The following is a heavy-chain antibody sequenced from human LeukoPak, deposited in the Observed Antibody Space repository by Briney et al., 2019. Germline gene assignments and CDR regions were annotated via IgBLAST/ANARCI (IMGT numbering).Heavy chain of an antibody. J-gene: IGHJ5*02. CDR2: ISHTETT. Sequence: PSETLSLTCSVSGGSVSSYYWSWVRQTPGKGLEWIGYISHTETTDYGPSLRSRVTMSLDKSKNQFSLKLRSVTAADTGVYFCARGYCSHEICQVFPSWGQGILVTVSS. CDR1: GGSVSSYY. CDR3: ARGYCSHEICQVFPS. V-gene: IGHV4-59*02. D-gene: IGHD2-15*01.